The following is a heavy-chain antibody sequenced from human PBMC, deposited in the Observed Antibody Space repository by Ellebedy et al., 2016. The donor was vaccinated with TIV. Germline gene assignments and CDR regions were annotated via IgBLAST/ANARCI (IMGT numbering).Heavy chain of an antibody. CDR1: GFTFSSYA. Sequence: GESLKISCAASGFTFSSYAMHWVRQAPGKGLEYVSAISSNGYGTYYANSVKGRFTISRDNSKNTLYLQMNSLRADDTAIYYCAKVLGLGWGAFDIWGHGTMVTVSS. V-gene: IGHV3-64*01. J-gene: IGHJ3*02. CDR3: AKVLGLGWGAFDI. CDR2: ISSNGYGT. D-gene: IGHD3-16*01.